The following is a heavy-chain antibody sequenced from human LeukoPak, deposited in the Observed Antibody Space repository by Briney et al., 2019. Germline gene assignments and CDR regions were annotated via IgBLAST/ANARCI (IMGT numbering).Heavy chain of an antibody. V-gene: IGHV4-39*01. Sequence: ETLSLTCTVSGGSISSSSYYWGWIRQPPGKGLEWIGSIYYSGSTYYNPSLKSRVTISVDTSKNQFSLKLSSVTAADTTVYYCARQRYCSSTSCYRNAEYFQHWGQGTLVTVSS. CDR1: GGSISSSSYY. CDR2: IYYSGST. D-gene: IGHD2-2*02. J-gene: IGHJ1*01. CDR3: ARQRYCSSTSCYRNAEYFQH.